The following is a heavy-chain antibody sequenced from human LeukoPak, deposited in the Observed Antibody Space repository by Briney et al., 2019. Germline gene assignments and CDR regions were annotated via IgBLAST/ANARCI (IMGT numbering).Heavy chain of an antibody. V-gene: IGHV3-7*01. CDR2: IKQDGSEK. J-gene: IGHJ5*02. CDR1: GFTFSTYG. CDR3: ARGSEVVAAANNWFDP. Sequence: GGSLRLSCAASGFTFSTYGMNWVRQAPGKGLEWVANIKQDGSEKYYVDSVKGRFTISRDNAKNSLYLQMNSLRAEDTAVYYCARGSEVVAAANNWFDPWGQGTLVTVSS. D-gene: IGHD2-2*01.